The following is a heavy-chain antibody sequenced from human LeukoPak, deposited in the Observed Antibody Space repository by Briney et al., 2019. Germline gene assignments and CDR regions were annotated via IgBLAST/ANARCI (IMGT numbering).Heavy chain of an antibody. D-gene: IGHD1-26*01. CDR3: ARGFSGSYYYYYYMDV. J-gene: IGHJ6*03. CDR1: GYTFTSYY. V-gene: IGHV1-46*01. CDR2: INPSGGST. Sequence: ASVKVSCKASGYTFTSYYMHWVRQAPGQGLEWMGIINPSGGSTSYAQKFQGRVTMTRDMSTSTVYMELSSLRSEDTAVYYCARGFSGSYYYYYYMDVWGKGTTVTVSS.